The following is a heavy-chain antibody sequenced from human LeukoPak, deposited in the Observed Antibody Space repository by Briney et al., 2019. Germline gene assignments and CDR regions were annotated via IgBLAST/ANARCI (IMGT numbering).Heavy chain of an antibody. J-gene: IGHJ4*02. D-gene: IGHD6-13*01. CDR1: GFTFSSYS. Sequence: GGSLRLSCAASGFTFSSYSMSWVRQAPGKGLEWDSSISSSSSYIYYADSVKGRFTISRDNAKNSLYLQMNSLRAEDTAVYYCARDHGIAAALDNIDYWGQGTLVTVSS. V-gene: IGHV3-21*04. CDR3: ARDHGIAAALDNIDY. CDR2: ISSSSSYI.